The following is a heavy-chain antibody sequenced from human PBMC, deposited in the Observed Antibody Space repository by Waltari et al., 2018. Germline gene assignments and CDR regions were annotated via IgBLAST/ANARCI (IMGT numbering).Heavy chain of an antibody. Sequence: QVQLVQSGAEVKKPGASVKVSCKASGYNFTRYAMHWVRQAPGQRLEGMGWINAGNGNTKYSQKFQGRVTITRDTSASTAYMELSSLRSEDTAVYYCARGITIFGVVSDYWGQGTLVTVSS. CDR2: INAGNGNT. J-gene: IGHJ4*02. V-gene: IGHV1-3*01. D-gene: IGHD3-3*01. CDR1: GYNFTRYA. CDR3: ARGITIFGVVSDY.